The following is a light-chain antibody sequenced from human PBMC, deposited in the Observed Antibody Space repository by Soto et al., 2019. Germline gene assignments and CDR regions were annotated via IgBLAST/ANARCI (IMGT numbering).Light chain of an antibody. CDR3: QHDGSSLWT. V-gene: IGKV3-20*01. Sequence: ELVLTQSPGTLSLSPGERATLSCRASQSVSSNYLAWYQQRPGQAPRLLIYGASSRPAGIPDRFSGSGSGTGLTLTSSRLEPEYFAVYCCQHDGSSLWTFGQGTKVEIK. CDR1: QSVSSNY. CDR2: GAS. J-gene: IGKJ1*01.